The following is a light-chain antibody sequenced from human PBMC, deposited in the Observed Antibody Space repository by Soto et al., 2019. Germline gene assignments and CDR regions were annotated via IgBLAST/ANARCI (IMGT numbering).Light chain of an antibody. CDR3: QQSYFNLMLT. J-gene: IGKJ3*01. CDR1: QSISTF. Sequence: DIQMTQSPSSLSSSVGDRVTIPLRASQSISTFLNWYQQEPGKAHKLIVYAASTLQSGVPSRFSGSGSGTEFTLTISSLQPEDFATYYGQQSYFNLMLTVGPGTKWEIK. CDR2: AAS. V-gene: IGKV1-39*01.